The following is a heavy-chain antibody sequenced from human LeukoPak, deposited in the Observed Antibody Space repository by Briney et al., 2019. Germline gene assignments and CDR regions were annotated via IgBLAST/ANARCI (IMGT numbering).Heavy chain of an antibody. CDR3: ASLYDSTAYPRGPDY. CDR1: GFTFRSYW. CDR2: INQDGSVK. J-gene: IGHJ4*02. Sequence: GGSLRLSCAVSGFTFRSYWMSWFRQAPGKGLEWVANINQDGSVKYYVDSVKGRFTISRDNAQNSLYVQMNSLRAEDTAVYYCASLYDSTAYPRGPDYWGQGTLVTISS. D-gene: IGHD3-22*01. V-gene: IGHV3-7*01.